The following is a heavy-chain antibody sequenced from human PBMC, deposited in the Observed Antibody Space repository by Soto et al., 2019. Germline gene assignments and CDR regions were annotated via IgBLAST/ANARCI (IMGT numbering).Heavy chain of an antibody. D-gene: IGHD2-15*01. CDR3: ARFGIFTISGFFDS. Sequence: SETLSLTCSVSGGSTTGYSWSWIRQPPGKGLEWIAYMHNTGNTNYNPSLKSRVTISVDASKSQFSLNLTSMTAADTAVYYCARFGIFTISGFFDSWGLGTLVTVPQ. CDR1: GGSTTGYS. J-gene: IGHJ4*02. V-gene: IGHV4-59*01. CDR2: MHNTGNT.